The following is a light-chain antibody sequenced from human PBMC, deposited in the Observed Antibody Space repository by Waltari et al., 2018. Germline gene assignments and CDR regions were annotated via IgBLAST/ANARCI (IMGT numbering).Light chain of an antibody. CDR3: QQYYSTLPLT. V-gene: IGKV1-NL1*01. Sequence: DIQMTQSPSSLSASVGDRVTITCRASQGISNSLAWYQQKPGKAPKLLLYAASRLESGVPSRFSGSGSGTYYTLTISSLQPEDFATYYCQQYYSTLPLTFGGGTKVEIK. CDR2: AAS. CDR1: QGISNS. J-gene: IGKJ4*01.